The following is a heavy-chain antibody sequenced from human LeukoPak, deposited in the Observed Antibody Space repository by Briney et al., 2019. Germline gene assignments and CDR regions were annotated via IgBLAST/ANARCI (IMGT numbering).Heavy chain of an antibody. V-gene: IGHV1-69*01. D-gene: IGHD5-24*01. CDR1: GGTFSSYA. CDR3: ARIRDGYNLPIDY. Sequence: GSSVKVSCKASGGTFSSYAISWVRQAPGQGLEWMGGIIPIFGTANYAQKFQGRVTITADESTSTAYMELSSLRSEDTAVYYCARIRDGYNLPIDYWGQGTLVTVSS. J-gene: IGHJ4*02. CDR2: IIPIFGTA.